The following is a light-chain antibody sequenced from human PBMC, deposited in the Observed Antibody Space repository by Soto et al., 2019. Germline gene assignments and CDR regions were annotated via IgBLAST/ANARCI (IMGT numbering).Light chain of an antibody. CDR3: SSYTSSSTYVV. Sequence: LTQPASVSGSPGQSITISCTGTSSDVGGYNYVSWYQQHPGKAPKLMIYDVSNRPSGVSNRFSGSKSGNTASLTISGLQAEDEADYYCSSYTSSSTYVVFGGGTQLTVL. J-gene: IGLJ2*01. V-gene: IGLV2-14*01. CDR2: DVS. CDR1: SSDVGGYNY.